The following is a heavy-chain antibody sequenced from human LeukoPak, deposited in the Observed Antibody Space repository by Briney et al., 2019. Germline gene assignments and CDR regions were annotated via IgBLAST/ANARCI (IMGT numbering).Heavy chain of an antibody. D-gene: IGHD2-2*01. CDR1: GGSISSYY. CDR2: IYYSGST. CDR3: ARGGVVPAARFDY. Sequence: SETLSLTCTVSGGSISSYYWSWIRQPPGKGLEWIGYIYYSGSTNYNPSLKSRVTISVDTTKNQFSLKLSSVTAADTAVYYCARGGVVPAARFDYWGQGTLVIVSS. V-gene: IGHV4-59*08. J-gene: IGHJ4*02.